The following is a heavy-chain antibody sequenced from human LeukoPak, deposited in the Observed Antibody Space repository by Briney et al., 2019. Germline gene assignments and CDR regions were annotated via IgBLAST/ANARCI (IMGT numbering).Heavy chain of an antibody. Sequence: SGGSLRLSCAASGFTFSSYSMNCVRQAPGKGLEWVSSISSSSSYIYYADSVKGRFTISRDNAKNSLYLQMNSLRAEDTAVYYCAKDSRPMVRGYFDYWGQGTLVTVSS. CDR3: AKDSRPMVRGYFDY. J-gene: IGHJ4*02. CDR1: GFTFSSYS. CDR2: ISSSSSYI. V-gene: IGHV3-21*01. D-gene: IGHD3-10*01.